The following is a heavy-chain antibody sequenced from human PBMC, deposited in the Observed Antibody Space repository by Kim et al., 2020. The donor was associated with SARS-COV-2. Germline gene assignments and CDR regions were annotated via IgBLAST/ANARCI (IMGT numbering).Heavy chain of an antibody. Sequence: GGSLRLSCAASGFPFSDYYMSWIRQAPGKGLEWVSYIAASGTTIYYADSVTGRFTISRDNAKNSVYLQMNSLRADDTAVYYCARDWPEDGYNDFDYWGQG. J-gene: IGHJ4*02. CDR2: IAASGTTI. CDR3: ARDWPEDGYNDFDY. V-gene: IGHV3-11*01. D-gene: IGHD5-12*01. CDR1: GFPFSDYY.